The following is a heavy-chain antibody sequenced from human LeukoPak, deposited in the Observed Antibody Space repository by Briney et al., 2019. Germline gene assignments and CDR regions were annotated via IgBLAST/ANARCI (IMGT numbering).Heavy chain of an antibody. Sequence: SVKVSCKASGGTFSSYAISWVRQAPGQGLEWMGRIIPIFGIANYAQKFQGRVTITADKSTSTAYMELSSLKSEDTAVYYCASSRDVLTGVFDYWGQGTLVTVSS. CDR1: GGTFSSYA. CDR3: ASSRDVLTGVFDY. V-gene: IGHV1-69*04. J-gene: IGHJ4*02. CDR2: IIPIFGIA. D-gene: IGHD2-21*02.